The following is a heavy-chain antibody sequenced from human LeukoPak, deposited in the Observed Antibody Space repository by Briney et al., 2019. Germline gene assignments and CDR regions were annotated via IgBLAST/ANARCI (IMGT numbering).Heavy chain of an antibody. CDR2: INPNSGGT. CDR1: GYIFTDYY. CDR3: ARGDSGYDWLDY. Sequence: ASVKVSCKASGYIFTDYYMHWVRQAPGQELGWMGRINPNSGGTNYAQKFQGRVTMTTDTSTSTAYMELRSLRSDDTAVYYCARGDSGYDWLDYWGQGTLVTVSS. J-gene: IGHJ4*02. V-gene: IGHV1/OR15-1*04. D-gene: IGHD5-12*01.